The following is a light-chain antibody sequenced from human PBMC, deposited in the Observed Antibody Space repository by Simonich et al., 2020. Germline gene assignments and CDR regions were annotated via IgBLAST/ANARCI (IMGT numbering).Light chain of an antibody. CDR2: EDN. Sequence: NFMLTQPHSVSESPGKTVTISCTRSSGSIASNYVQWYQQRPGSVPTTVIYEDNQRPSGVPDRFSGSIDSSSNSASLTISGLKTEDEADYYCQSYDSSNQVFGGGTKLTVL. J-gene: IGLJ3*02. V-gene: IGLV6-57*03. CDR1: SGSIASNY. CDR3: QSYDSSNQV.